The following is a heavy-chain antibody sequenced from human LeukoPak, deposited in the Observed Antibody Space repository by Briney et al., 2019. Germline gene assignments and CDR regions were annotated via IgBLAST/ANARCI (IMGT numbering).Heavy chain of an antibody. CDR3: ASGYSMVRGVFDY. D-gene: IGHD3-10*01. V-gene: IGHV5-51*01. Sequence: GESLKISCKGSGYSFTSYWIGWGRQMPGKGLEWMGIIYPGDSDTRYGPSFQGQVTISADKSISTAYLQWSSLKASDTAMYYCASGYSMVRGVFDYWGQGTLVTVSS. CDR2: IYPGDSDT. CDR1: GYSFTSYW. J-gene: IGHJ4*02.